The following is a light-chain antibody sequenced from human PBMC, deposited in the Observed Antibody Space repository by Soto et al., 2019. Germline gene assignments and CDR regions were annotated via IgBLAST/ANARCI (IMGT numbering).Light chain of an antibody. CDR3: GTWDSSLSAVV. CDR1: SSNIGNNY. CDR2: DNN. Sequence: QSVLTQPPSVSAAPGQQVTISCSGSSSNIGNNYVSWYQQLPGTAPKLLIYDNNKRPSGIPDRFSGSKSGASATLGITGLQTGDEADYYCGTWDSSLSAVVFGGGTTLTVL. J-gene: IGLJ2*01. V-gene: IGLV1-51*01.